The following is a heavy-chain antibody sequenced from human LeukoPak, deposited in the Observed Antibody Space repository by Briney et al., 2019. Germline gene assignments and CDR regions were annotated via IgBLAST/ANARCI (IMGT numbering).Heavy chain of an antibody. J-gene: IGHJ4*02. D-gene: IGHD6-19*01. CDR1: GGSISSYY. CDR2: IYYSGST. CDR3: ARVEVFGSALDY. V-gene: IGHV4-59*01. Sequence: PSETLSLTCTVSGGSISSYYWSWIRQPAGKGLEWIGYIYYSGSTNYNPSLKSRVTISVDTSKNQFSLKLSSVTAADTAAYYCARVEVFGSALDYWGQGTLVTVSS.